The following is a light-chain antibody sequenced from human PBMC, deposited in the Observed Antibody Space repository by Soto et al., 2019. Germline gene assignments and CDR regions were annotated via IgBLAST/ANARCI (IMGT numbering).Light chain of an antibody. CDR1: QSISSY. CDR3: QQSYSTPFT. CDR2: GAS. J-gene: IGKJ3*01. Sequence: DIQMTQSPSSLSASVGDRVTITCRASQSISSYLHWYQQKPGKVPKLLIYGASSLQSGVPSRFSGSGSGTDFTLTISSLQPEDFATYYCQQSYSTPFTFGPGTKVDIK. V-gene: IGKV1-39*01.